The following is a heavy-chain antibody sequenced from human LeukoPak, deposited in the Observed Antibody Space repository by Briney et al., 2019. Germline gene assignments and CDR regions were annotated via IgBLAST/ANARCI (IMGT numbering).Heavy chain of an antibody. CDR3: AKDRRGGSYYAATLDI. J-gene: IGHJ3*02. D-gene: IGHD1-26*01. CDR2: ISGSGGST. V-gene: IGHV3-23*01. Sequence: GGSLRLSCAASGFTFSSYAMSWVRQAPGKGLEWVSAISGSGGSTYYADSVKGRFTISRDNSKNTLYVQMDSLRVEDTAVYYCAKDRRGGSYYAATLDIWGQGTMVTVSS. CDR1: GFTFSSYA.